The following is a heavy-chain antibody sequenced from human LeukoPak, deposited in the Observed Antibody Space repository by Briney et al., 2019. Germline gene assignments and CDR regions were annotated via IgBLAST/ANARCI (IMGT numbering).Heavy chain of an antibody. V-gene: IGHV3-7*03. CDR2: IKLDGSEK. J-gene: IGHJ4*02. CDR3: ARDQYDTWSRRGNFDS. D-gene: IGHD3/OR15-3a*01. Sequence: GGSLRLSCVASGFSFGKYWMSWVRQAPGKGPEWVANIKLDGSEKNYVDSVKGRFTISRDNTKNSLNLQMNSLRAEDTAVFYCARDQYDTWSRRGNFDSWGQGTLVIVSS. CDR1: GFSFGKYW.